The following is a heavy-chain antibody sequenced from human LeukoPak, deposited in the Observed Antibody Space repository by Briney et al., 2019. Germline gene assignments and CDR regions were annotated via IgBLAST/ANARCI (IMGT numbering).Heavy chain of an antibody. CDR1: GYTFTSYS. V-gene: IGHV1-18*01. CDR3: ARRRSVSGARNWFDP. J-gene: IGHJ5*02. D-gene: IGHD5/OR15-5a*01. CDR2: ISAYNGNT. Sequence: GASVKVSCKASGYTFTSYSISWVRQAPGQGLEWMGWISAYNGNTNYAQKFQGRVTMTTDTSTSTAYMELRSLRSDDTAVYYCARRRSVSGARNWFDPWGQGTLVTVSS.